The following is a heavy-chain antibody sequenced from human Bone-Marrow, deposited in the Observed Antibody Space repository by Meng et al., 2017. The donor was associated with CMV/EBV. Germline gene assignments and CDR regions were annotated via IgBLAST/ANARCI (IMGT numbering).Heavy chain of an antibody. Sequence: ASVKVSCKASGYTFTSYYMHWGRQAPGQGLEWMGIINPSGGSTSYAQKFQGRVTMTRDTSTSTVYMELSSLRSEDTAVYYCARDIGCSSTSCYSGGTWGQGTLVTVSS. J-gene: IGHJ5*02. CDR1: GYTFTSYY. V-gene: IGHV1-46*01. CDR2: INPSGGST. D-gene: IGHD2-2*01. CDR3: ARDIGCSSTSCYSGGT.